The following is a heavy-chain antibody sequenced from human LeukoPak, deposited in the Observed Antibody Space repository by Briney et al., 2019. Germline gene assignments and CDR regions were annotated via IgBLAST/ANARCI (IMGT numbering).Heavy chain of an antibody. Sequence: GGSLRLSCAASGFTFSSYAMHWVRQAPGKGLEWVAVISYDGSNKYYADSVKGRFTISRDNSKNTLYLQMNGLRAEDTAVYYCARDYCSGGSCYSGRLSFDYWGQGTLVTVSS. J-gene: IGHJ4*02. CDR1: GFTFSSYA. V-gene: IGHV3-30-3*01. CDR2: ISYDGSNK. CDR3: ARDYCSGGSCYSGRLSFDY. D-gene: IGHD2-15*01.